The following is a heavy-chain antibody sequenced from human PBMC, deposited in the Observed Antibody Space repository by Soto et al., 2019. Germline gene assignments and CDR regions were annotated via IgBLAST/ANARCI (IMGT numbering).Heavy chain of an antibody. CDR2: ISRLGSYI. V-gene: IGHV3-21*01. J-gene: IGHJ4*02. CDR3: ARVPTTRGPFDS. D-gene: IGHD4-17*01. CDR1: GFSFSSYS. Sequence: EVQLVESGGGLVKPGGSLRLSCAASGFSFSSYSMNWVRQAPGKGPEWVSYISRLGSYIYYADSVKGRFTISRDNAKNSLYLQMSSLRAEDTAVYYCARVPTTRGPFDSWGQGTLVTVSS.